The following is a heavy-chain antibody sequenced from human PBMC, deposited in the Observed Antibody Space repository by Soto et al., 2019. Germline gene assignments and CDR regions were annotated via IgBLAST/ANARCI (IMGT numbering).Heavy chain of an antibody. Sequence: NPSETLSLTCTVSGGSISSGDYYWSWIRQPPGKGLEWIGYIYYSGSTYYNPSLKSRVTISVDTSKNQFSLKLSSVTAADTAVYYCAREGAMVMDAGYYYGMDVWGQGTTVTVSS. D-gene: IGHD5-18*01. CDR2: IYYSGST. V-gene: IGHV4-30-4*01. J-gene: IGHJ6*02. CDR3: AREGAMVMDAGYYYGMDV. CDR1: GGSISSGDYY.